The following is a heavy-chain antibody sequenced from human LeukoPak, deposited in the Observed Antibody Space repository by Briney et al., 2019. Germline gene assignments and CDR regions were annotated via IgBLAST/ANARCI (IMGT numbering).Heavy chain of an antibody. V-gene: IGHV1-69*05. CDR3: ARSGYSYGFRTLDY. J-gene: IGHJ4*02. Sequence: ASVKVSCKASGSIFSSYALSWVRQAPGQGLEWMGGIIPIFGPANYAQKFQGRVTITTDGSTSTAYMELSSLRSEDTAFYYCARSGYSYGFRTLDYWGQGTLVTVSS. CDR1: GSIFSSYA. D-gene: IGHD5-18*01. CDR2: IIPIFGPA.